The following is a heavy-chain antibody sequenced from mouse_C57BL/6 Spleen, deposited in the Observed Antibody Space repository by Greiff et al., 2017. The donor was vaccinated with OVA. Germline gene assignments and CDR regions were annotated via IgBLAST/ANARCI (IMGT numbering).Heavy chain of an antibody. J-gene: IGHJ4*01. CDR1: GYAFSSYW. Sequence: LVESGAELVKPGASVKISCKASGYAFSSYWMNWVKQRPGKGLEWIGQIYPGDGDTNYNGKFKGKATLTADKSSSTAYMQLSSLTSEESAVYFCARSHDYYAMDYWGQGTSVTVSS. CDR3: ARSHDYYAMDY. CDR2: IYPGDGDT. V-gene: IGHV1-80*01.